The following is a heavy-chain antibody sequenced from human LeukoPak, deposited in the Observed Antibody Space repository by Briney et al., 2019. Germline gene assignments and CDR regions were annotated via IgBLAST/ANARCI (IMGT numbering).Heavy chain of an antibody. CDR1: GGSISSYY. V-gene: IGHV4-59*01. J-gene: IGHJ5*02. Sequence: SETLSLTCTGSGGSISSYYRSWIRQPPGKGLEWIGYIYYSGSTNYNPSLKSRVTISVDTSKNQFSLKLSSVTAADTAVYYCARASSWYFNLGWFDPWGQGTLVTVSS. D-gene: IGHD6-13*01. CDR2: IYYSGST. CDR3: ARASSWYFNLGWFDP.